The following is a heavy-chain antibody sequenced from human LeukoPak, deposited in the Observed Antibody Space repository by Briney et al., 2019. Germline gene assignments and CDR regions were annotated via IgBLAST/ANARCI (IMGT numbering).Heavy chain of an antibody. D-gene: IGHD6-19*01. CDR3: ARGISPGSGWFFDI. V-gene: IGHV4-4*02. Sequence: NASETLSLTCAGSGGSITSSHWWHWVRQPPGKGLEWIGEIYHSGSTNYNPSPKSRVAISVDKSKNQFSLKLNSVTAADTAVYYCARGISPGSGWFFDIWGQGTLVTVSS. J-gene: IGHJ3*02. CDR1: GGSITSSHW. CDR2: IYHSGST.